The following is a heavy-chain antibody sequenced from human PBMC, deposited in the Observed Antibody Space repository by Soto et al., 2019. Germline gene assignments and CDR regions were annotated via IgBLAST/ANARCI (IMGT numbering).Heavy chain of an antibody. Sequence: PSETLSLTSTVSGGSFSSGSYYLSWIRQPPGKGLEWIGYIYYSGSTNYNPSLKSRVTISVDTSKNQFSLKLSSVTAADTAVYYCARDGYNKNWFDPWGQGTLVTV. CDR2: IYYSGST. D-gene: IGHD5-12*01. V-gene: IGHV4-61*01. CDR3: ARDGYNKNWFDP. J-gene: IGHJ5*02. CDR1: GGSFSSGSYY.